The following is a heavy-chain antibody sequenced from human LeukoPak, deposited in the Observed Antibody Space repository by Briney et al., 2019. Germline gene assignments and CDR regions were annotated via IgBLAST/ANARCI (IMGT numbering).Heavy chain of an antibody. CDR2: IIPIFGTT. D-gene: IGHD2-2*01. CDR1: GGTFSSYA. CDR3: ARDGIAVVPAPIRSHYYYYMDV. Sequence: GASVKVSCKASGGTFSSYAISWVRQAPGQGLEWMGGIIPIFGTTNYAQKFQGRVTIIADESTSTAYMELSSLRSEDTAVYYCARDGIAVVPAPIRSHYYYYMDVWGIGTTVTVSS. V-gene: IGHV1-69*13. J-gene: IGHJ6*03.